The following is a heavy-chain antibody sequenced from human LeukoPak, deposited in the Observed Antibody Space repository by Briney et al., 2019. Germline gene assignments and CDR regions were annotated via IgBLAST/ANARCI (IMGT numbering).Heavy chain of an antibody. CDR2: ISGSGGST. Sequence: PGGSLRLSCAASGFTFSSYAMSWVRQAPGKGLEWVSAISGSGGSTYYADSVKGRFTISRDNSKNTLYLEMNSLRAEDTAVYYCAKGPYSGYDIYGGDAFDIWGQGTMVTVSS. V-gene: IGHV3-23*01. J-gene: IGHJ3*02. D-gene: IGHD5-12*01. CDR1: GFTFSSYA. CDR3: AKGPYSGYDIYGGDAFDI.